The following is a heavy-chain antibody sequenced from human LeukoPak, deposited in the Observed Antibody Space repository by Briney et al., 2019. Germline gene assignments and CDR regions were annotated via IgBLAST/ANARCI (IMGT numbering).Heavy chain of an antibody. J-gene: IGHJ4*02. D-gene: IGHD5-18*01. CDR2: IYYSGST. CDR3: ARDRIQLDY. V-gene: IGHV4-59*01. CDR1: GGSISSYH. Sequence: PSETLSLTCTVSGGSISSYHWSWIRQPPGKGLEWIGYIYYSGSTNYNPSLKSRVTISVDTSKNQFSLKLSSVTAADTAVYYCARDRIQLDYWGQGTLVTVSS.